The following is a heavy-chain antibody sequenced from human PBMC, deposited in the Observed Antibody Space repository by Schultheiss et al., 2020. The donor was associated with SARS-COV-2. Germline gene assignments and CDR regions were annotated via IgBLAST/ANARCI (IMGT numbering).Heavy chain of an antibody. CDR3: ARDALRFLEWLSNYYYYGMDV. V-gene: IGHV1-69*13. J-gene: IGHJ6*02. CDR1: GGTFSSYA. CDR2: IIPIFGTA. Sequence: SVKVSCKASGGTFSSYAISWVRQAPGQGLEWMGGIIPIFGTANYAQKFQGRVTITADESTSTAYMELSSLRSEDTAVYYCARDALRFLEWLSNYYYYGMDVWGQGTTVTVSS. D-gene: IGHD3-3*01.